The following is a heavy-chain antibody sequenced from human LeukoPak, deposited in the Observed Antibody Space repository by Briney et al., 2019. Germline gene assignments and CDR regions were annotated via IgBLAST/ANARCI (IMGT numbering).Heavy chain of an antibody. CDR3: ARHPRVVSSWWDYYYYMDV. Sequence: GGSLRLSCAASGFTFDDYGMSWVRQAPGKGLEWVSGINWNGGSTGYADSVNGRFTISRDNAKNSLYLQMNSLRAEDTAVYYCARHPRVVSSWWDYYYYMDVWGKGTTVTVSS. D-gene: IGHD6-13*01. CDR1: GFTFDDYG. J-gene: IGHJ6*03. CDR2: INWNGGST. V-gene: IGHV3-20*04.